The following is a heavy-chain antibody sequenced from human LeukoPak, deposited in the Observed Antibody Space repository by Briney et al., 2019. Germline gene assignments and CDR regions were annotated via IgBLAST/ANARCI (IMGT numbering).Heavy chain of an antibody. D-gene: IGHD2-2*02. Sequence: SETLSLTCTLSGGSISSYYWSWIRQPAGKGLEWIGRIYSSGSTNYDPSLKSRVTISVDTSKNQFSLKLSSVTAADTAVYYCARDTIVVPAAIVSLWGQGTLVTVSS. V-gene: IGHV4-4*07. CDR1: GGSISSYY. CDR2: IYSSGST. J-gene: IGHJ4*02. CDR3: ARDTIVVPAAIVSL.